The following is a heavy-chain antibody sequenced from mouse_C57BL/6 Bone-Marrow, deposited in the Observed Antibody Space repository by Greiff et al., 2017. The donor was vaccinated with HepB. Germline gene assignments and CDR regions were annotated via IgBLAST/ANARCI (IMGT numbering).Heavy chain of an antibody. V-gene: IGHV1-50*01. J-gene: IGHJ4*01. CDR3: ARGEVTAQATEYAMDY. CDR2: IDPSDSYT. Sequence: QVQLQQPGAELVKPGASVKLSCKASGYTFTSYWMQWVKQRPGQGLEWIGEIDPSDSYTNYNQKFKGKATLTVDTSSSTAYMQLSSLTSEDSAVYYCARGEVTAQATEYAMDYWGQGTSVTVSS. CDR1: GYTFTSYW. D-gene: IGHD3-2*02.